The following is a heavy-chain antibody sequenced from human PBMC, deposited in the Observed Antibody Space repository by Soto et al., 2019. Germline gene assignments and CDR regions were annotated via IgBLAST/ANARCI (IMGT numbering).Heavy chain of an antibody. Sequence: EVQVLESGGGXXXXGGXXXXXCXAXXXXXXXXAMSXXXXAPGKGLEWVSTISGSGDNTDYVDSVKGRFTISRDNSKNTLYLQMNSLRAEDTAVYYCAKDPLTVTPYFDYWGQGTLVTVSS. V-gene: IGHV3-23*01. CDR2: ISGSGDNT. D-gene: IGHD4-17*01. J-gene: IGHJ4*02. CDR3: AKDPLTVTPYFDY. CDR1: XXXXXXXA.